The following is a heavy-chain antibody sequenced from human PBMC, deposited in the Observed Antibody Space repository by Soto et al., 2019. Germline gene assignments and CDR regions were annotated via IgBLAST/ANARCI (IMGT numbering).Heavy chain of an antibody. CDR3: ARGQYYYDSSGYYIDVFDI. CDR1: GFTFSSYS. J-gene: IGHJ3*02. CDR2: ISSSSSTI. D-gene: IGHD3-22*01. V-gene: IGHV3-48*02. Sequence: EVQLVESGGGLVQPGGSLRLSCAASGFTFSSYSMNWVRQAPGKGLEWVSYISSSSSTIYYADSVKGRFTISRDNAKNSLYLQMNSLRDEDTAVYYCARGQYYYDSSGYYIDVFDIWGQGTMVTVSS.